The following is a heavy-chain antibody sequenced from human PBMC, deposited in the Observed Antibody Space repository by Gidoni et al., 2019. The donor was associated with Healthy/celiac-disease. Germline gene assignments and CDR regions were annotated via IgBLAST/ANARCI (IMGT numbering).Heavy chain of an antibody. CDR3: AREDGYSSSWFFDY. CDR1: GFTFSSYW. D-gene: IGHD6-13*01. J-gene: IGHJ4*02. V-gene: IGHV3-7*03. CDR2: RKQDGSEK. Sequence: EVQLVESGGGLVQPGGSLRLSCAASGFTFSSYWMSWVRQAPGKGLEWVANRKQDGSEKYYVDSVKGRFTISRDNAKNSLYLQMNSLRAEDTAVYYCAREDGYSSSWFFDYWGQGTLVTVSS.